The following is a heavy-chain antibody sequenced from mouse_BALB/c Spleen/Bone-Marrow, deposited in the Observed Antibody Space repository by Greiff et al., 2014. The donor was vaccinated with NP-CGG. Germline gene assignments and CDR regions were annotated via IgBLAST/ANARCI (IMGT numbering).Heavy chain of an antibody. V-gene: IGHV2-9*02. J-gene: IGHJ2*01. Sequence: VQLQQSGPGLVAPSQSLTITCTVSGFSLASYGIHWVRQPPGKGLEWLGVTWAGGDTNYNSALMSRLSISKDNSKSQVFLKMNSLQIDDTAMFHCAREREGDGYYDFDYWGQGTIFTVSS. CDR3: AREREGDGYYDFDY. CDR1: GFSLASYG. CDR2: TWAGGDT. D-gene: IGHD2-3*01.